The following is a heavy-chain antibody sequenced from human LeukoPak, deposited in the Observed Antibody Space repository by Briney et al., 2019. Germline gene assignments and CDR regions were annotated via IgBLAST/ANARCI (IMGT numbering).Heavy chain of an antibody. Sequence: GGSLRLSCAASGFTFTNYWMIWVRQAPGKGLEWVANINEDGSEKYYVGSVEGRFTISRDNAKNSVFLQMNSLRADDTAMYYCATSSYSCSSSWGQGTLVTVSP. CDR3: ATSSYSCSSS. J-gene: IGHJ5*02. CDR1: GFTFTNYW. CDR2: INEDGSEK. D-gene: IGHD3-10*01. V-gene: IGHV3-7*01.